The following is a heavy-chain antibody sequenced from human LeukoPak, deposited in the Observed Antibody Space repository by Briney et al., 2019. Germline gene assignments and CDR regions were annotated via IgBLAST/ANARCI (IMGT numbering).Heavy chain of an antibody. Sequence: ASVNVSCKASGYTFTGYYMHWVRQAPGQGLEWMGWINPNSGGTNYAQKFQGRVTMTRDTSISTAYMELSRLRSDDTAVYYCARDVHYDSSGTFDYWGQGTLVTVSS. CDR1: GYTFTGYY. V-gene: IGHV1-2*02. CDR3: ARDVHYDSSGTFDY. J-gene: IGHJ4*02. D-gene: IGHD3-22*01. CDR2: INPNSGGT.